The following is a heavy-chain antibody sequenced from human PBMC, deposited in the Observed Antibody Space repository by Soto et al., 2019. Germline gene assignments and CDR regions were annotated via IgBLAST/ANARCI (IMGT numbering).Heavy chain of an antibody. J-gene: IGHJ2*01. D-gene: IGHD3-22*01. CDR3: ARVPPYYGSSGYYQNWYFVL. Sequence: PSETLSLTCTVSGGSISSGGYYWSWIRQHPGKGLEWIGYIYYSWSTYSNPSLKSRVTISVDTSKNQFSLKLSSVTAADTAVYYCARVPPYYGSSGYYQNWYFVLWGRGTLVTVSS. V-gene: IGHV4-31*03. CDR2: IYYSWST. CDR1: GGSISSGGYY.